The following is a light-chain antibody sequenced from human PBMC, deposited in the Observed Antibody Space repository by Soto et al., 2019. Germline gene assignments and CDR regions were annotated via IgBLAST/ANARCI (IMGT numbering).Light chain of an antibody. CDR3: QQYSDSPLT. V-gene: IGKV3-20*01. CDR1: QTVRTNY. Sequence: EIVLTQSPGTLSLSPGERATLSCRASQTVRTNYLAWFQHKPGQAPRLLIYGASSRATGIPDRFSGSGSGTDFTLTSNRLEPEDFAVYFCQQYSDSPLTFGGGTKEEIK. CDR2: GAS. J-gene: IGKJ4*01.